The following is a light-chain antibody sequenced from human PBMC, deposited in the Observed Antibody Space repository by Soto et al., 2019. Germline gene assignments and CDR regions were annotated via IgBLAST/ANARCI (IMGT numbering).Light chain of an antibody. J-gene: IGLJ1*01. CDR3: QVWDSTAEFFV. CDR2: DAT. V-gene: IGLV3-21*02. Sequence: SSYLPQPPSVSGSPGPTSKITCGGDKIGSKIVHWYKQRPGQAPLAVVFDATDRPSGIPDRISASRSGDKATLTISRVDAGDEADYACQVWDSTAEFFVYGSGTKVTVL. CDR1: KIGSKI.